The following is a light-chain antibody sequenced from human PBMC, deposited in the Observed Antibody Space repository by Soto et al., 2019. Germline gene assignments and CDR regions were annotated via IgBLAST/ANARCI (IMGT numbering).Light chain of an antibody. CDR1: QSVSNNY. V-gene: IGKV3-20*01. CDR2: GAS. Sequence: EIVLTQSPGTLSLSPVEGATLSCMASQSVSNNYLAWYQQKPGQAPRLLIYGASNRATGIPDRFSGGGSGTDFTLTISRLEPEDIAVFYCQQYAESPITFGQGTRLEIK. J-gene: IGKJ5*01. CDR3: QQYAESPIT.